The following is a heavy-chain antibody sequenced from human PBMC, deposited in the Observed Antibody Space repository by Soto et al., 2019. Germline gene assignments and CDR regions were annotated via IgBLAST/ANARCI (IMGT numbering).Heavy chain of an antibody. V-gene: IGHV3-23*01. CDR1: GFTISNYA. Sequence: GGSLRLSCAASGFTISNYAMGWVRQAPGKGLEWVSSLSGSGDNTYYADSVKGRVTISRDNSRDNSKNTLYLQMNSLRAEDTGVYYCTRSRGWYTFDYWGQGTLVTVSS. J-gene: IGHJ4*02. CDR2: LSGSGDNT. D-gene: IGHD6-19*01. CDR3: TRSRGWYTFDY.